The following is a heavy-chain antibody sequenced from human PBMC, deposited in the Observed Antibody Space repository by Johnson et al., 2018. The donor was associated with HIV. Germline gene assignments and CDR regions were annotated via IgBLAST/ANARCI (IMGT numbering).Heavy chain of an antibody. D-gene: IGHD3-16*01. CDR3: AKDNPRLGGAFDI. CDR2: ISYDGTNK. V-gene: IGHV3-30-3*01. CDR1: GFTFSSFA. Sequence: QVQVVESGGGVVQPGTSLRLSCAASGFTFSSFAMHWVRQAPGKGLEWVAFISYDGTNKYYADFVKGRFTISRDNAKNTLYLQMNSLRAEDTAVYYCAKDNPRLGGAFDIWGQGTMVTVSS. J-gene: IGHJ3*02.